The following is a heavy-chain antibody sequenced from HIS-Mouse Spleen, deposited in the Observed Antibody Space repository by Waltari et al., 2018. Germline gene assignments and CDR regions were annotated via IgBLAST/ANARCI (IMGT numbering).Heavy chain of an antibody. CDR3: AKDKHHAFDY. CDR1: GFPFSSYG. Sequence: QVQLVASGGGVVQPGRSLRLSCAASGFPFSSYGMHWVRQAPGKGLEWVAVISYDGSNKYYADSVKGRFTISRENSKNTLYLQMNSLRAEDTAVYYCAKDKHHAFDYWGQGTLVTVSS. CDR2: ISYDGSNK. V-gene: IGHV3-30*18. J-gene: IGHJ4*02.